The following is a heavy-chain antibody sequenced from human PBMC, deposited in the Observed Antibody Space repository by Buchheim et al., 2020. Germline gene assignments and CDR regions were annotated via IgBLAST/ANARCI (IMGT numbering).Heavy chain of an antibody. Sequence: EVQLVQSGAEVKKPGESLKISCQGSGYIFLNYWIGWVRQMPGKGLEWMGIINPADSSTTYSPSFQGQVTMSVDKSISAAYPQWRSLKASDTSIYYCARLIAMSGGTPDFWGQGTL. CDR1: GYIFLNYW. J-gene: IGHJ4*02. CDR3: ARLIAMSGGTPDF. V-gene: IGHV5-51*01. CDR2: INPADSST. D-gene: IGHD2-15*01.